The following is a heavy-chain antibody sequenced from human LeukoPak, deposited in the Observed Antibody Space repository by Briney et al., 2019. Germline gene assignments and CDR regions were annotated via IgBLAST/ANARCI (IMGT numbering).Heavy chain of an antibody. J-gene: IGHJ4*02. Sequence: XGSLRLSCAASGFTFSNYGMHWGRQAPGKGLEWVAVISYDGSNNYYADSVKGRFTISRDNSKNTLYLQMNSLRAEDTAVYYCAKDQGYFDNWGQGTLVTVSS. V-gene: IGHV3-30*18. CDR2: ISYDGSNN. CDR1: GFTFSNYG. CDR3: AKDQGYFDN.